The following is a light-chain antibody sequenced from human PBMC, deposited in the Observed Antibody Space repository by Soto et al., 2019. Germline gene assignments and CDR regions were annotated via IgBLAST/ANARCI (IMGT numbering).Light chain of an antibody. CDR3: NSYTTSETYV. CDR2: DVN. Sequence: QSVLTQPASMSGSPGQSITISCTGTNSDVGSYNRVSWYQQPPGTAPKLIIYDVNNRPSGVSYRFSGSKSGNTASLTISGLQAEDEADYYCNSYTTSETYVFGTGTKVT. J-gene: IGLJ1*01. CDR1: NSDVGSYNR. V-gene: IGLV2-14*01.